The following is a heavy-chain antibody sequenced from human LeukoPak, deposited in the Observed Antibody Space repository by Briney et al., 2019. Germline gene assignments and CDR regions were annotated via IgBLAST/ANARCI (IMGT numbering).Heavy chain of an antibody. CDR1: ECSFSSYW. D-gene: IGHD5-24*01. Sequence: GESLKISCKGSECSFSSYWIGWVRQMPGKGLEWMGIIYPGDSDTRYSPSFRGQVTISADKSISTAYLQWSSLKASDTAMYYCARVSLEMRIARNFDYWGQGTLVTVS. J-gene: IGHJ4*02. V-gene: IGHV5-51*01. CDR3: ARVSLEMRIARNFDY. CDR2: IYPGDSDT.